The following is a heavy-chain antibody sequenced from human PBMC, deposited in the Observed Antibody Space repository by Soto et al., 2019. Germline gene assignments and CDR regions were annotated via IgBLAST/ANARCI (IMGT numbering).Heavy chain of an antibody. CDR2: IYYSGST. CDR1: GGSISSSSYY. CDR3: ASGPYYDFWSDFDY. J-gene: IGHJ4*02. Sequence: PSETLSLTCTVSGGSISSSSYYWGWIRQPPGKGLEWIGSIYYSGSTYYNPSLKSRVTISVDTSKNQFSLKLSSVTAADTAVYYYASGPYYDFWSDFDYWGQGTLVTVSS. V-gene: IGHV4-39*01. D-gene: IGHD3-3*01.